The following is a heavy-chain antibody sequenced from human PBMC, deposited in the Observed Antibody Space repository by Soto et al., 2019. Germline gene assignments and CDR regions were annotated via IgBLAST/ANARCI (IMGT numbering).Heavy chain of an antibody. CDR1: GFTFDDYA. Sequence: DVQLVESGGGLVQPGRSLRLSCAASGFTFDDYAMHWVRQAPGKGLEWVSGISWNSGSIGYADSVKGRFTISRDNAKNSRYMQMNSLRAEDTALYYCARGGQLLTEGGGYWGQGTMVTVSS. CDR3: ARGGQLLTEGGGY. CDR2: ISWNSGSI. J-gene: IGHJ4*02. D-gene: IGHD2-2*01. V-gene: IGHV3-9*01.